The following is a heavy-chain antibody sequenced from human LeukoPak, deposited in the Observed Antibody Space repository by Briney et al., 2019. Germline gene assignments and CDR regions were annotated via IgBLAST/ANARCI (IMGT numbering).Heavy chain of an antibody. V-gene: IGHV4-59*01. Sequence: SVTLSLTCAVSGYSISSYYWSWIRQPPGKGLEWIGYIYYSGSTNYNPSLKSRVTISVDTSKNQFSLKLSSVTAADTAVYYCASRAVAGFSDYWGQGTLVTVSS. CDR3: ASRAVAGFSDY. J-gene: IGHJ4*02. D-gene: IGHD6-19*01. CDR2: IYYSGST. CDR1: GYSISSYY.